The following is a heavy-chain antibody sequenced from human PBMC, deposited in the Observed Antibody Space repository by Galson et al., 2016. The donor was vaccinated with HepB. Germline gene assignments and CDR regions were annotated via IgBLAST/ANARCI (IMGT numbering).Heavy chain of an antibody. D-gene: IGHD4-17*01. CDR3: AREFHGNYAVDY. V-gene: IGHV3-33*01. CDR1: GFNFNDYN. CDR2: IWYDGTIK. J-gene: IGHJ4*02. Sequence: SLRLSCATSGFNFNDYNMHWVRQAPGKGLEWVAIIWYDGTIKFYADSVQGRFTISRDTSKNTVSLQMSNLSVEDAGFYYCAREFHGNYAVDYWGQGTLVAVSS.